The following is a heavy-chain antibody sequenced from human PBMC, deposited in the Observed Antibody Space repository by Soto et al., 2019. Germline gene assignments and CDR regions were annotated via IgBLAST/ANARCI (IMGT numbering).Heavy chain of an antibody. CDR2: ISSSSSYI. Sequence: GGSLRLSCAASGFTFSSYSMNWVRQAPGKGLEWVSSISSSSSYIYYADSVKGRFTISRDNAKNSLYLQMNSLRAEDTAVYYCARAEPGKYDRDFRYWGQGTLVTVSS. CDR1: GFTFSSYS. D-gene: IGHD3-10*02. J-gene: IGHJ4*02. V-gene: IGHV3-21*01. CDR3: ARAEPGKYDRDFRY.